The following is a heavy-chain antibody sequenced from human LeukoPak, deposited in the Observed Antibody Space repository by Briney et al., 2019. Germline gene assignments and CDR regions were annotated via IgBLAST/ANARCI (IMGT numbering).Heavy chain of an antibody. CDR3: ARDGYNWADF. V-gene: IGHV3-48*01. D-gene: IGHD5-24*01. Sequence: PGGSLRLSCAASGFTFDYFSMNWVRQAPGKGPVWVSYISRTSSVIYYADSVKGRFTVSRDNGEQSLYLQMNSLRVEDTALYYCARDGYNWADFWGQGTLVTVSS. CDR2: ISRTSSVI. J-gene: IGHJ4*02. CDR1: GFTFDYFS.